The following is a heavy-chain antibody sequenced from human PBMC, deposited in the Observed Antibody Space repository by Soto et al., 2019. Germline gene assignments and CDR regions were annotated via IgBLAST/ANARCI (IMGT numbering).Heavy chain of an antibody. CDR3: ARAGCDGGTCYTLVGLRYGMDV. Sequence: QVQLVESGGGVVQPGRSLRLSCAASGFTFSNYAMYWVRQAPGKGLEWVAVISCDGNNKYYADYVKGRFTISRDNSKNTLYLQMNSLRAEDTAVYYCARAGCDGGTCYTLVGLRYGMDVWGQGTTVTVSS. CDR2: ISCDGNNK. V-gene: IGHV3-30-3*01. CDR1: GFTFSNYA. D-gene: IGHD2-15*01. J-gene: IGHJ6*02.